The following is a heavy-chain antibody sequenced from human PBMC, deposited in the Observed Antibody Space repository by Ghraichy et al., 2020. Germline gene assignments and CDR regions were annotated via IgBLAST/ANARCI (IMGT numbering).Heavy chain of an antibody. CDR1: GGSISSYY. D-gene: IGHD4-17*01. CDR3: ARLEFMVTTGNWFDP. J-gene: IGHJ5*02. Sequence: ETLSLTCTVSGGSISSYYWSWIRQPPGKGLEWIGYIYYSGSTNYNPSLKSRVTISVDTSKNQFSLKLTSVTAADTAVYYCARLEFMVTTGNWFDPWGQGTLVTVSS. V-gene: IGHV4-59*01. CDR2: IYYSGST.